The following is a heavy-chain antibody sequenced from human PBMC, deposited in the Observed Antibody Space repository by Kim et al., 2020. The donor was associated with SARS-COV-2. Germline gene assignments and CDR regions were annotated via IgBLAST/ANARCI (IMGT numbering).Heavy chain of an antibody. CDR3: ARDRGYCSSTSCFHRAFDY. D-gene: IGHD2-2*01. V-gene: IGHV3-33*01. CDR1: GFTFSSYG. CDR2: IWYDGSNK. Sequence: GGSLRLSCAASGFTFSSYGMHWVRQAPGKGLEWVAVIWYDGSNKYYADSVKGRFTISRDNSKNTLYLQMNSLRAEDTAVYYCARDRGYCSSTSCFHRAFDYWGQGTLVTVSS. J-gene: IGHJ4*02.